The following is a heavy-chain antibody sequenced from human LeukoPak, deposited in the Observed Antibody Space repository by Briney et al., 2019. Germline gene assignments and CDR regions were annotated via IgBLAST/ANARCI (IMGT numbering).Heavy chain of an antibody. J-gene: IGHJ4*02. Sequence: PGGSLRLSWAASGFFLSKYAMSWVRQAPGGGLEWVSSISSSSYIYYADSVKGRFTISRDNAKNSLYLQMNSLRAEDTAVYYCARGDIVVVVAAIDYWGQGTLVTVSS. CDR3: ARGDIVVVVAAIDY. D-gene: IGHD2-15*01. CDR2: ISSSSYI. CDR1: GFFLSKYA. V-gene: IGHV3-21*01.